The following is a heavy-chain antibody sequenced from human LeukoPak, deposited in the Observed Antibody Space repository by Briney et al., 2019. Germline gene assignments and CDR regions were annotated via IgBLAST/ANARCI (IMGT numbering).Heavy chain of an antibody. Sequence: GGSLRLSCAASGFTFDDYGMSWVRQAPGKGLEWVSGINWNGGSTGYADSVKGRFTISRDNAKNSLYLQMNCLRAEDTALYYCARSGCSSTSCYYYYYYMDVWGKGTTVTVSS. V-gene: IGHV3-20*04. CDR3: ARSGCSSTSCYYYYYYMDV. CDR2: INWNGGST. D-gene: IGHD2-2*01. J-gene: IGHJ6*03. CDR1: GFTFDDYG.